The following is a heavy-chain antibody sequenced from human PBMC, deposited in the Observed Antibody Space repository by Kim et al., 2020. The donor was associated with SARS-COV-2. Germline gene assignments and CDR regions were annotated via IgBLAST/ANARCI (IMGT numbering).Heavy chain of an antibody. V-gene: IGHV3-30*04. J-gene: IGHJ6*02. Sequence: GGSLRLSCAASGFTFGSYAIHWVHQAPGKGLEWVAVISYDGSNKYYADSVKGRFTISRDNSENTVYLQMNSLRAEDTAVYYCARAKGVYYGSGSYSNPPYNYYGMDVWGQGTTVTVSS. D-gene: IGHD3-10*01. CDR3: ARAKGVYYGSGSYSNPPYNYYGMDV. CDR1: GFTFGSYA. CDR2: ISYDGSNK.